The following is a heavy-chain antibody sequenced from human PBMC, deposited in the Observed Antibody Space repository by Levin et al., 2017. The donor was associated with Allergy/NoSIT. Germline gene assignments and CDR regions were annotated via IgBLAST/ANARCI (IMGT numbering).Heavy chain of an antibody. V-gene: IGHV3-33*01. Sequence: QTGGSLRLSCAASGFTFSSYGMHWVRQAPGKGLEWVAVIWYDGSNKYYADSVKGRFTISRDNSKNTLYLQMNSLRAEDTAVYYCAREGGSGDGGFDYWGQGTLVTVSS. CDR1: GFTFSSYG. D-gene: IGHD3-10*01. CDR2: IWYDGSNK. CDR3: AREGGSGDGGFDY. J-gene: IGHJ4*02.